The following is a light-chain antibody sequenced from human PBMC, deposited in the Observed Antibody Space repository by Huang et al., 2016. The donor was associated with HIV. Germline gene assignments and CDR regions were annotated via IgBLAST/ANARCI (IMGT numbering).Light chain of an antibody. CDR3: QQYHSYSWT. J-gene: IGKJ1*01. CDR1: QSISYW. Sequence: DIQMTQSPSTLSASVGDRVTITCRASQSISYWLAWYQQKPWKAPNLLIYKSSSLQSGVPSRFSGSGSGTEFTLTISSLQPDDFASYYCQQYHSYSWTFGQGTKVEIK. V-gene: IGKV1-5*03. CDR2: KSS.